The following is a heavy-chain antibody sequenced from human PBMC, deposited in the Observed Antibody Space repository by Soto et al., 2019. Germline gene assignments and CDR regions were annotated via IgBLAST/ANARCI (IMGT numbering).Heavy chain of an antibody. V-gene: IGHV3-15*07. Sequence: EVRLGESGGGFVMPGGSLRLSFAASGFTFSDSCMNWVRQAPEKGLEWVGHVTTKTDGETTEYAAFVKVKFSISRDDSTITLFPQMTSMEPDDTAMYYCPPLGPSWGQGTLVTVSS. CDR1: GFTFSDSC. J-gene: IGHJ5*02. CDR3: PPLGPS. CDR2: VTTKTDGETT.